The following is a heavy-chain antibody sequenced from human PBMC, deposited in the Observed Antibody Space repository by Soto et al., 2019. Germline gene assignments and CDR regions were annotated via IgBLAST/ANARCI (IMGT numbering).Heavy chain of an antibody. Sequence: QVQLVQSGAEVKKPGASVKVSCKASGYTFTHYYIHWVRQAPGQGLEWMGIINPNGGSTTYPQKFRAGFTITRETSTSTVYMALSSLSSEDSAVYYCATTVNSAMAFDYWGQGTLVTVSS. CDR3: ATTVNSAMAFDY. CDR1: GYTFTHYY. V-gene: IGHV1-46*01. D-gene: IGHD5-18*01. CDR2: INPNGGST. J-gene: IGHJ4*02.